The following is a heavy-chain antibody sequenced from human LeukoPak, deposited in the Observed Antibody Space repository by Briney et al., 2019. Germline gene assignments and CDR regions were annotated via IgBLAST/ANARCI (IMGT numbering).Heavy chain of an antibody. CDR3: ARANNSSWHN. D-gene: IGHD6-13*01. CDR1: GFTFSSNC. Sequence: GGSLRLSCATSGFTFSSNCMSWVRHVPGRGLDWVANIKPDGSAGYYAASVKGRFTVSRDNAKNSLYLQMNSLGVEDTAVYYCARANNSSWHNWGQGTLVTVSS. J-gene: IGHJ4*02. CDR2: IKPDGSAG. V-gene: IGHV3-7*01.